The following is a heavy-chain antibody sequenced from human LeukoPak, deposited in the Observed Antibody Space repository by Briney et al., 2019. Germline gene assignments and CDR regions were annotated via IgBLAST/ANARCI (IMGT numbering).Heavy chain of an antibody. J-gene: IGHJ3*02. D-gene: IGHD4-17*01. CDR2: TIPIFGTA. CDR3: ARDYGDYVAWAFDI. V-gene: IGHV1-69*13. CDR1: GGTFSSYA. Sequence: GASVKVSCKASGGTFSSYAISWARQAPGQGLEWMGGTIPIFGTANYAQKFQGRVTITADESTSTAYIELRSLRSDDTAVYYCARDYGDYVAWAFDIWGQGTMVTVSS.